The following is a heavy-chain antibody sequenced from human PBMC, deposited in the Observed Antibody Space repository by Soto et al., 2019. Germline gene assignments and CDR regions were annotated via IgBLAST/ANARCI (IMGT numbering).Heavy chain of an antibody. CDR1: ARTALDHV. D-gene: IGHD4-4*01. CDR3: GRGYLPQSRSNASDY. Sequence: LRLSCAIPARTALDHVIDWVRQAPGKGLVWVSGINYAGGSSFFLDAVKGGFTTSCDHSKNMVYLQMNDLRGEETALYYCGRGYLPQSRSNASDYWGPGTLVTVSS. J-gene: IGHJ4*02. V-gene: IGHV3-23*01. CDR2: INYAGGSS.